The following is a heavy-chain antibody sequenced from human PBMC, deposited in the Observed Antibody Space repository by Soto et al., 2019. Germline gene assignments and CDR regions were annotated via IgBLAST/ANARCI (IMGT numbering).Heavy chain of an antibody. J-gene: IGHJ6*02. D-gene: IGHD2-2*01. CDR3: ARGGNIVVVPALLDV. CDR2: ISYDGSNT. Sequence: QVQLVESGGGVVQPGRSLRLSCAASGFTFSSYAMHWVRQAPGKGLEWVALISYDGSNTFYADSVKGRFTFSRDNSKNTLYLQMISLRAEDTAVYCCARGGNIVVVPALLDVWGQGTTVTVSS. V-gene: IGHV3-30-3*01. CDR1: GFTFSSYA.